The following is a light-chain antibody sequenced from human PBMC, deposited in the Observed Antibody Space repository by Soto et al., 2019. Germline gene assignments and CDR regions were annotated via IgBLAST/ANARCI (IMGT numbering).Light chain of an antibody. V-gene: IGKV3-20*01. J-gene: IGKJ2*01. CDR2: GPS. CDR3: QQYGSSPYT. Sequence: EIVLTQSPGTLSLSPGERATLSCRASQSITSNYLAWYQQKPGQAPRLLIYGPSSRAIGIPDRFSGSGSGTDFTLTISRLEPEDFAIYYCQQYGSSPYTFGQGTKLEIK. CDR1: QSITSNY.